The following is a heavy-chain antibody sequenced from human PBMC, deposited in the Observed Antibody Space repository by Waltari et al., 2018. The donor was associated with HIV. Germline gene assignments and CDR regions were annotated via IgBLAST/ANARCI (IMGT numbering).Heavy chain of an antibody. V-gene: IGHV1-18*01. CDR3: ARDLSGSYFVSYYYYGMDV. CDR1: GYTFTSYG. J-gene: IGHJ6*02. D-gene: IGHD1-26*01. CDR2: ISAYNGNT. Sequence: QVQLVQSGAEVKKPGASVKVSCKASGYTFTSYGISWVRQAPGQGLEWMGWISAYNGNTNYAQKLQGRVTMTTDTSTSTAYMELRSLRSDDTAVYYCARDLSGSYFVSYYYYGMDVWGQGTTVTVSS.